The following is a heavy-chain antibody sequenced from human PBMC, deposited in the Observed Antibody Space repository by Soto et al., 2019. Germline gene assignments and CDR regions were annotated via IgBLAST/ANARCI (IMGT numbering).Heavy chain of an antibody. Sequence: EVQLVESGGGLVQPGRSLRLSCAASGFTFDDYAMHWVRQAPGKGLEWVSGISWNSGSIGYADSVKGRFTISRDNAKNSLYLQMNSLRAGDTALYYCAKGRGKYSSSSPTDYWGQGTLVTVSS. D-gene: IGHD6-6*01. CDR3: AKGRGKYSSSSPTDY. V-gene: IGHV3-9*01. CDR1: GFTFDDYA. J-gene: IGHJ4*02. CDR2: ISWNSGSI.